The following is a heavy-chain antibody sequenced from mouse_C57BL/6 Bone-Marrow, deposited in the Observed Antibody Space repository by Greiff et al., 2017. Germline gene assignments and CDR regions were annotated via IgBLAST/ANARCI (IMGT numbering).Heavy chain of an antibody. D-gene: IGHD1-1*01. J-gene: IGHJ4*01. CDR1: GFTFSDYY. Sequence: DVKLMESGGGLVQPGGSLKLSCAASGFTFSDYYMYWVRQTPEKRLEWVAYISNGGGSTYYPDTVKGRFTISRDNAKNTLYLQMSRLKSEDTAMYYCARHGSSYSYYAMDYWGQGTSVTVSS. CDR3: ARHGSSYSYYAMDY. V-gene: IGHV5-12*01. CDR2: ISNGGGST.